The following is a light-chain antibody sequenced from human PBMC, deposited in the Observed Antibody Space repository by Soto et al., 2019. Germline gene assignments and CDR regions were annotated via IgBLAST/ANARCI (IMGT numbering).Light chain of an antibody. J-gene: IGKJ3*01. CDR2: DAS. CDR1: QDISNS. Sequence: DIQITQSPSSLSSAVGDRVTITCQASQDISNSLNWYQQKPGKAPKVLIYDASNLETGVPPRFSGTGSGTAFTVNISSLTPEDIATYYCQQYDNLPFTFGPGTTVDFK. CDR3: QQYDNLPFT. V-gene: IGKV1-33*01.